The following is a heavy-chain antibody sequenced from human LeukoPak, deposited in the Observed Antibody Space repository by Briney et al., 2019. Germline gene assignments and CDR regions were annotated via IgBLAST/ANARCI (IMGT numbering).Heavy chain of an antibody. Sequence: ASVKVSCKASGGTFSSYAISWVRQAPGQGREWMGRIIPILGIANYAQKFQGRVTITADKSTSTAYMELSSLRSEDTAVYYCARGRTYYYDSSGYYRYDYWGQGTLVTVSS. V-gene: IGHV1-69*04. CDR2: IIPILGIA. D-gene: IGHD3-22*01. CDR1: GGTFSSYA. CDR3: ARGRTYYYDSSGYYRYDY. J-gene: IGHJ4*02.